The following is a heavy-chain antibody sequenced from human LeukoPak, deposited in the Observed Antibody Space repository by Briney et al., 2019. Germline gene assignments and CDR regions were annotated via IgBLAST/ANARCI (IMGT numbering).Heavy chain of an antibody. CDR1: GYTFTSYG. CDR3: ARDLGSTLGYCSGGSCRYYYYYMDV. J-gene: IGHJ6*03. CDR2: INPSGGST. Sequence: ASVKVSCKASGYTFTSYGISWVRQAPGQGLEWMGIINPSGGSTSYAQKFQGRVTMTRDTSTSTVYMELSSLRSEDTAVYYCARDLGSTLGYCSGGSCRYYYYYMDVWGKGTTVTISS. V-gene: IGHV1-46*01. D-gene: IGHD2-15*01.